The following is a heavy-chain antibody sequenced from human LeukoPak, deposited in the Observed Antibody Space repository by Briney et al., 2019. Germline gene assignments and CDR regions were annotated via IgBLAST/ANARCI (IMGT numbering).Heavy chain of an antibody. CDR3: ARETCSGGSCFQFDF. J-gene: IGHJ4*02. CDR1: GGSISSSSYY. CDR2: IYYSGST. V-gene: IGHV4-39*01. D-gene: IGHD2-15*01. Sequence: SETLSLTCTVSGGSISSSSYYWGWIRQPPGKGLEWIGSIYYSGSTYYNPSLKSRVTISVDTSKNQFSLKLSSVTAADTAVYYCARETCSGGSCFQFDFWGQGTLVTVSS.